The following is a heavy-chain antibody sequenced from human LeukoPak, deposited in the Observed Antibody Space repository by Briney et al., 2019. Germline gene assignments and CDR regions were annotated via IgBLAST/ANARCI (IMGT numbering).Heavy chain of an antibody. J-gene: IGHJ4*02. V-gene: IGHV4-59*01. D-gene: IGHD2-2*01. Sequence: PXETLSLTCTVSGGSISNYYWGWVRQPPGKGLEWIGYVYHSGSHNYNPSLKSGGTMSLETTKNQFSLDLSSVTAADTAVYYCTRGGYCVSTSCHPFDYWGQGTLVTVSS. CDR2: VYHSGSH. CDR3: TRGGYCVSTSCHPFDY. CDR1: GGSISNYY.